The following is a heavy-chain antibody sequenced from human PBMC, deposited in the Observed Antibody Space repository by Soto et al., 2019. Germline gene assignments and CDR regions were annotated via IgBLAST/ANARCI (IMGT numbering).Heavy chain of an antibody. J-gene: IGHJ3*02. Sequence: ASVKVSCKTSGYTFTDYYTHWVRQAPGQGLEWMGWMNPKSGGAYFAQKFQGRVTLTRDTSIGTAYIEVNSLTSDDPAVYFCTRGNIENSDGLYDAFDIWGQGTTVTVSS. D-gene: IGHD5-18*01. CDR3: TRGNIENSDGLYDAFDI. CDR1: GYTFTDYY. CDR2: MNPKSGGA. V-gene: IGHV1-2*02.